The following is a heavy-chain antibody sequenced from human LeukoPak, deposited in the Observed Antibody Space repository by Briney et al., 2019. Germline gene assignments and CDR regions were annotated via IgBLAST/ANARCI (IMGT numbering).Heavy chain of an antibody. V-gene: IGHV3-48*03. Sequence: GGSLRLSCAASGFTFSSYEMNWVRQAPGKGLEWVSYISSSGSTIYYADSAKGRFTISRDNAKNTVYLQMNSLRAEDTAVYYCARDYVSGSFGPWGQGTLVTVSS. CDR3: ARDYVSGSFGP. CDR1: GFTFSSYE. J-gene: IGHJ5*02. D-gene: IGHD3-10*01. CDR2: ISSSGSTI.